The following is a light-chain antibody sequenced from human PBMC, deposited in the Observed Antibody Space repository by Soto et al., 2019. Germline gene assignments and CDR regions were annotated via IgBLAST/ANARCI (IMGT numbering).Light chain of an antibody. CDR2: GNH. Sequence: QSVLTQPPSVSGAPGQRVIISCTGSSSNIGAGYDVHWYQQFPGTAPKLLIYGNHNRPSGVPDRFSGSKSGTSASLAITGLQAEDEADYYCQSYDSSLRGWVFGGGTKVTVL. V-gene: IGLV1-40*01. CDR1: SSNIGAGYD. CDR3: QSYDSSLRGWV. J-gene: IGLJ3*02.